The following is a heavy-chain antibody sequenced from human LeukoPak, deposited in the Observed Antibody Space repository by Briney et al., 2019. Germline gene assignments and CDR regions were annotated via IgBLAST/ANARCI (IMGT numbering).Heavy chain of an antibody. J-gene: IGHJ4*02. CDR3: AGGRTVIVVVPATLRNYYFDY. CDR1: GGTFSSYD. V-gene: IGHV1-69*06. D-gene: IGHD2-2*01. CDR2: IMPMFGKA. Sequence: SVKVSCKASGGTFSSYDISWVRQAPGQGLEWMGGIMPMFGKANYAQKFQGRVTTTADKATSTAYMELSSLRSEDTAVYYCAGGRTVIVVVPATLRNYYFDYWGQGTLVTVSS.